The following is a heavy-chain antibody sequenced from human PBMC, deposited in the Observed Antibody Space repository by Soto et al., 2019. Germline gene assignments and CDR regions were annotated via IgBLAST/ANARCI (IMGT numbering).Heavy chain of an antibody. CDR3: ARTDIVTTNWFDP. CDR2: INHRGST. CDR1: GESFIGYY. Sequence: QVHLQQWGAGLLKPSETLSLTCAVYGESFIGYYWTWIRQPPGKGLEWIGEINHRGSTNYNPSLKSRDSISIETSKNQFSLKLTSVTAADTSVYYCARTDIVTTNWFDPWGQGTLVTVSS. D-gene: IGHD5-12*01. J-gene: IGHJ5*02. V-gene: IGHV4-34*02.